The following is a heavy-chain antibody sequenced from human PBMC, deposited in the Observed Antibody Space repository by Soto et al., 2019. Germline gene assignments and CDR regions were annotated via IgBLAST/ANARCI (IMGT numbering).Heavy chain of an antibody. D-gene: IGHD6-13*01. CDR3: AREGWPGIAAALPGNYYYGVDV. J-gene: IGHJ6*02. CDR1: GFTFSSYS. Sequence: GGSLRLSCAASGFTFSSYSMNWVRQAPGKGLEWVSYISSSSSTIYYADSVKGRFTISRDNAKNSLYLQMNSLRDEDTAVYYCAREGWPGIAAALPGNYYYGVDVWGQGTTVTVSS. V-gene: IGHV3-48*02. CDR2: ISSSSSTI.